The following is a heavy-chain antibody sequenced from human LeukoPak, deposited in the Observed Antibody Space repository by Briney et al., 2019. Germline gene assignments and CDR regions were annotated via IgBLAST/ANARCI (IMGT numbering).Heavy chain of an antibody. D-gene: IGHD3-9*01. V-gene: IGHV1-3*01. CDR2: INGGNGNT. J-gene: IGHJ6*04. CDR1: GYTFTTYA. CDR3: ARESYDILTGYSDYYGIDV. Sequence: GASVKVSCKASGYTFTTYAMHWVRQAPGQRLEWMGCINGGNGNTKYSQKFQGRVTITRETSASTAYRELRSLRSEETAVYYCARESYDILTGYSDYYGIDVWGKGTTVTVSS.